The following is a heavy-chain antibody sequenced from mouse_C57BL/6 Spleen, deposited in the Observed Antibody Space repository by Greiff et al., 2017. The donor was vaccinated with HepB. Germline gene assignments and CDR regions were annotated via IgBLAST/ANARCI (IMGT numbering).Heavy chain of an antibody. D-gene: IGHD2-3*01. Sequence: VQLQQPGAELVKPGASVKLSCKASGYTFTSYWMHWVKQRPGQGLEWIGMIHPNSGSTNYNEKFKSKATLTVDKSSSTAYMQLSSLTSEDSAVYYCARGDDGYYKENYWGQGTTLTVSS. J-gene: IGHJ2*01. CDR2: IHPNSGST. CDR1: GYTFTSYW. CDR3: ARGDDGYYKENY. V-gene: IGHV1-64*01.